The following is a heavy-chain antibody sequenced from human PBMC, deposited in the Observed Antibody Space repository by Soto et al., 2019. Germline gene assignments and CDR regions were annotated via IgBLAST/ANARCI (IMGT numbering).Heavy chain of an antibody. CDR3: ARQGFAQRHGLVEV. CDR1: GGSISSYY. Sequence: QVQLQESGPELVKPSETLSLSCTVSGGSISSYYWSWFRQSPGKRMEWIGYVHHSWGSSYNPSLESRVAISLDSSKRLFFLKVACDSGTDTAVYYCARQGFAQRHGLVEVWGQGATVTVSS. V-gene: IGHV4-59*08. J-gene: IGHJ6*02. D-gene: IGHD3-10*01. CDR2: VHHSWGS.